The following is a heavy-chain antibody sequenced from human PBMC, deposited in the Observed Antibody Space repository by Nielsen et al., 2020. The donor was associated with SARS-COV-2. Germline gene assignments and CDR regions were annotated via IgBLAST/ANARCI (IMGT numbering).Heavy chain of an antibody. CDR3: ARPRDGYNRPYFDY. CDR1: GYSFTSYW. Sequence: GEFLKISCQGSGYSFTSYWIGWVRQMPGKGLEWMGIIYPGDSDTRYSPSFQGQVTISADKSISTAYLQWSSLKASVTAMYYCARPRDGYNRPYFDYWGQGTLVTVSS. CDR2: IYPGDSDT. D-gene: IGHD5-24*01. V-gene: IGHV5-51*01. J-gene: IGHJ4*02.